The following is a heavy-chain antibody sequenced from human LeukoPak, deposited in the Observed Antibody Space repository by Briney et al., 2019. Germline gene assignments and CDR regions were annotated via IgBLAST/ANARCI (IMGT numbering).Heavy chain of an antibody. CDR1: GGSISSGGYY. CDR2: IYYSGST. D-gene: IGHD6-6*01. Sequence: SETLSLTCTVSGGSISSGGYYWSWIRQHPGKGLEWIWYIYYSGSTYYNPSLKSRVTISVDTSKNQFSLKLSSVTAADTAVYYCAREGGSSSKFDYWGQGTLVTVSS. J-gene: IGHJ4*02. CDR3: AREGGSSSKFDY. V-gene: IGHV4-31*03.